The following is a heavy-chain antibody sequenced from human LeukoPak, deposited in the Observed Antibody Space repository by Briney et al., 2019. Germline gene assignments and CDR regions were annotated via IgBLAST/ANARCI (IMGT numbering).Heavy chain of an antibody. D-gene: IGHD3-10*01. J-gene: IGHJ4*02. Sequence: SETRSLTCTVSGYSISSGYYWGWIRQPPGKGLEWIGSIYHSGSTYYNPSLKSRVTISVDTSKNQFSLKLSSVTAADTAVYYCARRRVPHRAPADYWGQGTLVTVSS. V-gene: IGHV4-38-2*02. CDR2: IYHSGST. CDR3: ARRRVPHRAPADY. CDR1: GYSISSGYY.